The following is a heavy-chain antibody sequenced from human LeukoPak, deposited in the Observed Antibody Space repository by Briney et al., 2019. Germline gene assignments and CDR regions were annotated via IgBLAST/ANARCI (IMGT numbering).Heavy chain of an antibody. CDR2: ISSNGGST. CDR3: SRDRERSDYDILTGYSDY. J-gene: IGHJ4*02. CDR1: GFTFSSYA. D-gene: IGHD3-9*01. V-gene: IGHV3-64*01. Sequence: GGSLRLSCAASGFTFSSYAMHWVRQAPGKGLEYVSAISSNGGSTYYANSVKGRFTISRDNSKNTLYLQMGSLRAEDMAVYYCSRDRERSDYDILTGYSDYWGQGTLVTVS.